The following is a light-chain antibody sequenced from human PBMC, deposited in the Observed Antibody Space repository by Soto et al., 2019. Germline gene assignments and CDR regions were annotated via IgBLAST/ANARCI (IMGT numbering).Light chain of an antibody. Sequence: QTVVTQEPSFSVSPGGTVTLTCGLSSGSVSTSNYPSWSQQTPGQAPRTLIYSTNTRSSGVPDRFSGSILGNKAALTITGAQADDESDYYCALYMGSGTLWVFGGGTKLTV. CDR2: STN. CDR1: SGSVSTSNY. J-gene: IGLJ3*02. CDR3: ALYMGSGTLWV. V-gene: IGLV8-61*01.